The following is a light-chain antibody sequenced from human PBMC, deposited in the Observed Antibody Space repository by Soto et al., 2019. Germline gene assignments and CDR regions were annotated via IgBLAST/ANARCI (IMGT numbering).Light chain of an antibody. Sequence: EIVLTQSPGTLSLSPGERATLSCRASQSVSSSFLAWYQQTPGQAPRLLIYGASSRATGIPDRFSGSGSGTDFTLTISRLEPEDFAVYYCQQSGSSPITFGQGTRLEI. CDR3: QQSGSSPIT. CDR2: GAS. V-gene: IGKV3-20*01. J-gene: IGKJ5*01. CDR1: QSVSSSF.